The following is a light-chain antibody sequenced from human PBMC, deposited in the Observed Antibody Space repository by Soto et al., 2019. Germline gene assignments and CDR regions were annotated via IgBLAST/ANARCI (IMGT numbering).Light chain of an antibody. Sequence: DIQMTQSPSSVSASVGDRVTITCRASQRISSWVDWYQQKPGKAPKLLIYTASSLQSGVPSRFSGSGSETEFTLTITSLQPEDFATYYCQQAHSFPVTFGQGTRLDIK. J-gene: IGKJ5*01. CDR1: QRISSW. CDR3: QQAHSFPVT. CDR2: TAS. V-gene: IGKV1-12*01.